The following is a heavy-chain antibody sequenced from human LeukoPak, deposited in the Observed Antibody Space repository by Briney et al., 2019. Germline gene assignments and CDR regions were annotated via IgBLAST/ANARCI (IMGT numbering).Heavy chain of an antibody. CDR2: IYYSGST. D-gene: IGHD4-17*01. CDR3: ARERDYGDYGYWYFDL. V-gene: IGHV4-59*01. J-gene: IGHJ2*01. CDR1: GGSISSYY. Sequence: PSETLSLTCTVSGGSISSYYWSWIRQPPGKGLEWIGYIYYSGSTNYNPSLKSRVTISVDTSKNQFSLKLSSVTAADTAVYYCARERDYGDYGYWYFDLWGRGTLVTVSS.